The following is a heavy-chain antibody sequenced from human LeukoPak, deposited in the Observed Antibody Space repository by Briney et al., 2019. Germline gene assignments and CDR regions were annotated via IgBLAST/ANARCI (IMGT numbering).Heavy chain of an antibody. D-gene: IGHD4-17*01. CDR1: GGSFSGYY. CDR3: ARAYGDYESWFDP. Sequence: SETLSLTCAVYGGSFSGYYWSWIRQPPGKGLEWIGEINHSGSTNYNPSLKSRVTISVDTSKNQFSLKLSSVTAADTAVYYCARAYGDYESWFDPWGQGTLVTVSS. J-gene: IGHJ5*02. V-gene: IGHV4-34*01. CDR2: INHSGST.